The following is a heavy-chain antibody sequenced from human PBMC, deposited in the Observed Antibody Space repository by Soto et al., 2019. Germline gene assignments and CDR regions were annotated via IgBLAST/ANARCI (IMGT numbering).Heavy chain of an antibody. CDR2: ISGSGGST. V-gene: IGHV3-23*01. CDR3: AKDDGSGSYYYYYYGMDV. CDR1: GFTFSSYA. D-gene: IGHD3-10*01. J-gene: IGHJ6*02. Sequence: EVQLLESGGGLVQPGGSLRLSCAASGFTFSSYAMSWVRQAPGKGLEWVSAISGSGGSTYYADSVKGRFIISRDNSKNTLYLQMNSLRAEDTAVYYCAKDDGSGSYYYYYYGMDVWGQGTTVTVSS.